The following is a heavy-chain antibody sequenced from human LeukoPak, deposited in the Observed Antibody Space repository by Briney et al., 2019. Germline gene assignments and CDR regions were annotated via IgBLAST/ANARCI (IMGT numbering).Heavy chain of an antibody. D-gene: IGHD6-13*01. CDR1: GYTFTSYG. J-gene: IGHJ4*02. V-gene: IGHV1-69*04. Sequence: SVKVSCKASGYTFTSYGISWVRQAPGQGLEWMGRIIPILGIANYAQKFQGRVTITADKSTSTAYMELSSLRSEDTAVYYCAISSRVDYWGQGTLVTVSS. CDR3: AISSRVDY. CDR2: IIPILGIA.